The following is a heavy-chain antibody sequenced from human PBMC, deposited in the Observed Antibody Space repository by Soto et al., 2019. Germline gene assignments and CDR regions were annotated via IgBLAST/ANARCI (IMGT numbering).Heavy chain of an antibody. V-gene: IGHV4-39*01. CDR3: ARHTPAISISDL. Sequence: PSETLSLTCTVSGGSISSSSYYWGWICQPPGKGLEWIGSIYYSGSTYYNPSLKSRVTISVDTSKNQFSLKLSSVTAADTAVYYCARHTPAISISDLWAQGTLVTVSS. CDR2: IYYSGST. J-gene: IGHJ4*02. D-gene: IGHD3-3*01. CDR1: GGSISSSSYY.